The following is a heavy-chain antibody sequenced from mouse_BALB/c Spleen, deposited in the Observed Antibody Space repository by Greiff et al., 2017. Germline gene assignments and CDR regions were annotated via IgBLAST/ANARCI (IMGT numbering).Heavy chain of an antibody. D-gene: IGHD2-4*01. CDR1: GYAFSSYW. CDR2: IYPGDGDT. CDR3: ARSPSMITTGY. J-gene: IGHJ2*01. Sequence: QVQLKQSGAELVRPGSSVKISCKASGYAFSSYWMNWVKQRPGQGLEWIGQIYPGDGDTNYNGKFKGKATLTADKSSSTAYMQLSSLTSEDPAVYFCARSPSMITTGYWGQGTTLTVSS. V-gene: IGHV1-80*01.